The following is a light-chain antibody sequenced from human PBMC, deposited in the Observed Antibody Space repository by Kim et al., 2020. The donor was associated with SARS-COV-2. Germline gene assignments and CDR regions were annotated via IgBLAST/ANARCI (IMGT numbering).Light chain of an antibody. J-gene: IGKJ5*01. V-gene: IGKV3-11*01. Sequence: EIVLWQSPGTLSLSPGDRATLSCRASQGVSNYLAWYKQKPGQAPRLLIYEASKRAAGIPARFSGSGSGTDFTLTISRLEPGDSAVYFCQQRRSFGQGTRLEIK. CDR2: EAS. CDR1: QGVSNY. CDR3: QQRRS.